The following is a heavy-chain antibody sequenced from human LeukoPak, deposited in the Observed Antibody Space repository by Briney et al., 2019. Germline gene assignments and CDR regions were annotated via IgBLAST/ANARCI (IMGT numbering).Heavy chain of an antibody. D-gene: IGHD6-19*01. V-gene: IGHV1-69*13. CDR1: GGTFSSYA. J-gene: IGHJ4*02. CDR3: ARDGVSVAGPRRDARFDY. CDR2: IIPIFGTA. Sequence: SVKVSCKASGGTFSSYAISWVRQAPGQGLEWMGGIIPIFGTANYAQKFQGRVTITADESTSTAYMELSSLRSGDTAVYYCARDGVSVAGPRRDARFDYWGQGTLVTVSS.